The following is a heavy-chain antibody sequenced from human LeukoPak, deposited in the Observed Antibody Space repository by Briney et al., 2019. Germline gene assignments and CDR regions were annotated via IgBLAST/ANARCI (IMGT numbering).Heavy chain of an antibody. Sequence: SETLSLTCTVYGDSISSFHWSWIRQPAGKGLEWIGRIYNSGSTSYNPSPESRVTMSVDTSKNQFSLKLSSVTAADTAVYYCARDDEAVSAFDIWGQGTMVTVSS. CDR1: GDSISSFH. D-gene: IGHD6-19*01. J-gene: IGHJ3*02. CDR3: ARDDEAVSAFDI. CDR2: IYNSGST. V-gene: IGHV4-4*07.